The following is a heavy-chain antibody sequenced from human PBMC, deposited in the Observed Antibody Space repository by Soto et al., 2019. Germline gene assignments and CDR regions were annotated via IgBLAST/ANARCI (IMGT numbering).Heavy chain of an antibody. Sequence: GGSLRLSCAASGFTFSSYAMSWVRQAPGKGLEWVSAISGSGGSTYYADSVKGRFTISRDNSKNTLYLQMNSLRAEDTAVYYCAKDYDYIWGSPSNQNRGAFDIWGQGTMVTVSS. CDR2: ISGSGGST. D-gene: IGHD3-16*01. CDR3: AKDYDYIWGSPSNQNRGAFDI. V-gene: IGHV3-23*01. J-gene: IGHJ3*02. CDR1: GFTFSSYA.